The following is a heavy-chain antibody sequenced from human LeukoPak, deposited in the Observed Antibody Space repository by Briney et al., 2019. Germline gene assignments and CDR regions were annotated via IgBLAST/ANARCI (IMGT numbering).Heavy chain of an antibody. CDR2: ISSSVSTI. CDR3: ARVRIGGAGHPWFDP. J-gene: IGHJ5*02. D-gene: IGHD6-13*01. Sequence: GGSLRLSCAASGFTFSDYYMSWIRQAPGKGLEWVSYISSSVSTIYYADSVKGRFTIYRDNAKNSLYLQMNSLRAEDTAVYYCARVRIGGAGHPWFDPWGQGTLVTVSS. CDR1: GFTFSDYY. V-gene: IGHV3-11*01.